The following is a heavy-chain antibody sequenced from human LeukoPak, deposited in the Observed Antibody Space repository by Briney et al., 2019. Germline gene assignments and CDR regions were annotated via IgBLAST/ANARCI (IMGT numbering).Heavy chain of an antibody. D-gene: IGHD2-15*01. CDR2: ISSSSGTI. CDR1: GFTFSSYS. J-gene: IGHJ4*02. Sequence: GGSLRLSCAASGFTFSSYSMNWVRQAPGKGLEWVSYISSSSGTIHYADSVKGRFTISRDNAKNPLYLQMNSLRDEDTAVYYCARVPVGVATGDYWGQGTLVTVSS. V-gene: IGHV3-48*02. CDR3: ARVPVGVATGDY.